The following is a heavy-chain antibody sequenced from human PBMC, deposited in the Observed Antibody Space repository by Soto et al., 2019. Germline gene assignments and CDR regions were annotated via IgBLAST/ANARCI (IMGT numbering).Heavy chain of an antibody. V-gene: IGHV4-31*03. CDR3: ARERNYVHYGMDV. CDR1: GGSISSGGYY. CDR2: IYYSGST. J-gene: IGHJ6*02. D-gene: IGHD1-7*01. Sequence: QVQLQELGPGLVKPSQTLSLTCTVSGGSISSGGYYWSWIRQHPGKGLEWIGYIYYSGSTYYNPSLKRRVTISVDTSKNQFSLKLSSVTAADTAVYYCARERNYVHYGMDVWGQGTTVTVSS.